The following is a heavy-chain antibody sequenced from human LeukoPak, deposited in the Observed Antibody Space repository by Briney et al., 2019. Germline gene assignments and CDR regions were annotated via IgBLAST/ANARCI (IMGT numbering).Heavy chain of an antibody. J-gene: IGHJ4*02. CDR1: GGSITSTNY. V-gene: IGHV4-4*02. Sequence: PSETLSLTCGVSGGSITSTNYWTWVRQPPGKGLEWIGEVNLQGSTNYNPSLMGRVAISVDMSENHISLQFTNVTAADTAVYYCAREGGPYRPLDYSGQGTLVTVSS. CDR2: VNLQGST. CDR3: AREGGPYRPLDY.